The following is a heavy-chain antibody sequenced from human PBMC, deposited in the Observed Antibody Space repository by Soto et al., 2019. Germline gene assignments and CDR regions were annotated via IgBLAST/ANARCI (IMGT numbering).Heavy chain of an antibody. J-gene: IGHJ4*02. D-gene: IGHD1-26*01. V-gene: IGHV3-23*01. CDR3: AKGRPRRSSGYFFDQ. CDR2: VSASGLNT. CDR1: GFTFSTYA. Sequence: EVQLLESGGTLVQPGGSLTLSCAASGFTFSTYAMAWVRQAPGKGLEWVSGVSASGLNTDYADPVKGRFYISRDNSKNTVSLQMNGVRAQDTSLYYCAKGRPRRSSGYFFDQWGRGTPVTVSS.